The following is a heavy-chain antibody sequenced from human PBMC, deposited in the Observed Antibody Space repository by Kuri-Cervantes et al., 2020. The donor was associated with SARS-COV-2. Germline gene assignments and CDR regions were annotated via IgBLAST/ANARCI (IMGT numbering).Heavy chain of an antibody. CDR1: GFTFSSYG. Sequence: LSLTCAASGFTFSSYGMHWVRQAPGKGLEWVTFISSDGKNRKCMASGKGRFTTSRDNSQNTLHLQMKSLRDEDTAIYYCAKDRAGVHDFWGQGTLVTVSS. V-gene: IGHV3-30*18. CDR2: ISSDGKNR. D-gene: IGHD2-21*01. CDR3: AKDRAGVHDF. J-gene: IGHJ4*02.